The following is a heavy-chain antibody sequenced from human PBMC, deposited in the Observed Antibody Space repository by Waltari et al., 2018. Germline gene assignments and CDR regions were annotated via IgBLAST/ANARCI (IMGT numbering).Heavy chain of an antibody. D-gene: IGHD1-26*01. Sequence: QVQLQESGPGLVKPSETLSLTCTVSGGSISSHYWSWIRQPPGKGLEWIGYIYYSGSTNYTPSLKGRVTLSVDTSKNQFSLKLSSVTAADTAVYYCARSWRGVGATDAYYFDYWGQGTLVTVSS. J-gene: IGHJ4*02. CDR3: ARSWRGVGATDAYYFDY. CDR1: GGSISSHY. CDR2: IYYSGST. V-gene: IGHV4-59*11.